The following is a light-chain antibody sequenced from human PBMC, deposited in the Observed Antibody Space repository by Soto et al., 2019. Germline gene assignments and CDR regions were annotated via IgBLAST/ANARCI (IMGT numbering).Light chain of an antibody. Sequence: DIQMTQSPSSLSASVGDRVTITCRASQTITNYLNWYQQKPGKAPKLLIYAASTLLSVVPTRFTGGGYGTDFPITIGSLQPEDFATYCCQQSYSSPWTFGQGTKVEI. CDR2: AAS. J-gene: IGKJ1*01. CDR1: QTITNY. V-gene: IGKV1-39*01. CDR3: QQSYSSPWT.